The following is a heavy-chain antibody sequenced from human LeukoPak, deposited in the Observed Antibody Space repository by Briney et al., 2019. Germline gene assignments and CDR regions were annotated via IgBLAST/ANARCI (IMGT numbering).Heavy chain of an antibody. D-gene: IGHD1-26*01. Sequence: GGSLRLSCAASGFTFSSYAMSWVRQAPGKGLEWVSAISSSGGSTYYADSVKGRFTISRDNSKNTLYLQVNSLRAEDTAVYYCAKEFGHGGDSGTYYAYWGQGTLVTVSS. CDR2: ISSSGGST. CDR1: GFTFSSYA. V-gene: IGHV3-23*01. CDR3: AKEFGHGGDSGTYYAY. J-gene: IGHJ4*02.